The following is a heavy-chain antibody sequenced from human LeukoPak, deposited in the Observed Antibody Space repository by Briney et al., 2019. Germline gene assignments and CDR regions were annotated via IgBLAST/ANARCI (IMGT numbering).Heavy chain of an antibody. CDR3: ARDQDIVVVPATPFDH. D-gene: IGHD2-2*01. CDR1: GGTFSSYA. V-gene: IGHV1-69*06. J-gene: IGHJ5*02. CDR2: IIPIFGTA. Sequence: SVKVSCKASGGTFSSYAISWVRQAPGQGLEWMGRIIPIFGTANYAQKFQGRVTITADKSTSTAYMELSSLRSEDTAAYYCARDQDIVVVPATPFDHWGQGTLVTVSS.